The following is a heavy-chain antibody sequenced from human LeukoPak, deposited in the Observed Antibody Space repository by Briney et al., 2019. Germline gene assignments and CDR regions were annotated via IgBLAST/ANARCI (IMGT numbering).Heavy chain of an antibody. Sequence: GGSLRLSCAASGFTFSSYAMSWVRQAPGKGLEWGSAISGSGGSTYYADSVKGRFTISRDNSKNTLYLQMNSLRAGDTAVYYCAKTSSIARDGYNNNYYYYGMDVWGQGTTVTVSS. CDR2: ISGSGGST. V-gene: IGHV3-23*01. J-gene: IGHJ6*02. CDR1: GFTFSSYA. CDR3: AKTSSIARDGYNNNYYYYGMDV. D-gene: IGHD5-24*01.